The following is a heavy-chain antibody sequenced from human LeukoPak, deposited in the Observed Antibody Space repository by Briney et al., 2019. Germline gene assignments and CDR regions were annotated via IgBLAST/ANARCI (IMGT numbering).Heavy chain of an antibody. J-gene: IGHJ4*02. V-gene: IGHV6-1*01. Sequence: SQTLSLTCAVSGDSFSSDSVAWNWIRQSPSRGLEWLGRTYYRSKWYNDYALSVKGRITINPDTSKNQFSLQLNSVTPEDTAVYYCARESASKFDYWGQGTLVTVSS. D-gene: IGHD6-25*01. CDR1: GDSFSSDSVA. CDR3: ARESASKFDY. CDR2: TYYRSKWYN.